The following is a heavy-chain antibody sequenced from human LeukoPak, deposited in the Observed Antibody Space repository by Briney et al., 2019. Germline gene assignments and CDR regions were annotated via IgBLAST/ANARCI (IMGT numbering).Heavy chain of an antibody. Sequence: GASVKVSCKASGDTFTDYYMHWVRQAPGQGLEWMGIINPNGGSTSYAQKFQGRVTMTRDTSTSTVFMELSSLRSEDTAVYYCARDPRLSSGYSTGILWYFDLWGRGTLVTVS. CDR1: GDTFTDYY. CDR2: INPNGGST. CDR3: ARDPRLSSGYSTGILWYFDL. V-gene: IGHV1-46*01. D-gene: IGHD3-22*01. J-gene: IGHJ2*01.